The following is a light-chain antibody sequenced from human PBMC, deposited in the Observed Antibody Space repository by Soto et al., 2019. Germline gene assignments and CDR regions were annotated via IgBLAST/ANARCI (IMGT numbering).Light chain of an antibody. CDR3: TSYAGINTYV. CDR1: SSDVGGYNY. V-gene: IGLV2-8*01. Sequence: QSALTQPPSASGSPGQSVTISCTGTSSDVGGYNYVSWYQHHPGEAPQLIIYEVSKRPSGVPALFFGSKSGNTASLTVSGLQADDEADYFCTSYAGINTYVFGTGTKLTVL. J-gene: IGLJ1*01. CDR2: EVS.